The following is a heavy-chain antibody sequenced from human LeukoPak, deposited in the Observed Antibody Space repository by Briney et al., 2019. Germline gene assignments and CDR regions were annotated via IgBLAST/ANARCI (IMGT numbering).Heavy chain of an antibody. CDR3: ARTGPRQLFDY. Sequence: SETLSLTCTVSGGSISSYYWSWIRQPPGKGLEWIGYIYYNGSTNYTPSLKSRVTISLDTSKNQFSLKLRSVTAADTAMYYCARTGPRQLFDYWGQGTLVTVSS. D-gene: IGHD6-13*01. V-gene: IGHV4-59*01. J-gene: IGHJ4*02. CDR1: GGSISSYY. CDR2: IYYNGST.